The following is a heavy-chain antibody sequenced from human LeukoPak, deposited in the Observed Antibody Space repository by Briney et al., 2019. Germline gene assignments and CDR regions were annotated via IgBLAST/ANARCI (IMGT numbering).Heavy chain of an antibody. V-gene: IGHV3-66*01. Sequence: GGSLRLSCAASGFTFSSNFMSWVRQPPGRGLEWVSFIYSGGSTSYTDSVKGRFTISIDTSKNTLYLQMNSLRVEDTAVYYCTRSYSGVLAHFDYWGQGTLVTVSS. CDR3: TRSYSGVLAHFDY. J-gene: IGHJ4*02. D-gene: IGHD5-12*01. CDR1: GFTFSSNF. CDR2: IYSGGST.